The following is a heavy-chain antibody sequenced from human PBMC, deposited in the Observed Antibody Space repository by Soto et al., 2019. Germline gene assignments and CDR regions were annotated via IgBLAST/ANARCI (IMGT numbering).Heavy chain of an antibody. CDR1: GGSFTTYH. J-gene: IGHJ4*02. D-gene: IGHD2-2*01. CDR2: ITHSGTT. CDR3: ASGRALTIAAMIKYLDS. Sequence: QVQLQQWGAGLVKPSETLSLSCAVYGGSFTTYHWTWIRQPPGKGLEWIGEITHSGTTYYNPSLQRRVALSVDTSKKQCSLTLTSLTAADTAVYYCASGRALTIAAMIKYLDSWGQGTLVTVSS. V-gene: IGHV4-34*01.